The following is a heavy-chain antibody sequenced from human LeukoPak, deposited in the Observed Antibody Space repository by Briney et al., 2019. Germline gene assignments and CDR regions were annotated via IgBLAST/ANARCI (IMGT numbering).Heavy chain of an antibody. D-gene: IGHD5-18*01. Sequence: GASVKVSCKASGYTFTDYFMHWVRQAPGQGLEWIGWINPNSGGTHYEQKFQGRVTMTRSRSISTAYMELSRLSSDDTAVYYCARDPGYSSPRGDYWGQGTLVTVST. CDR3: ARDPGYSSPRGDY. CDR2: INPNSGGT. J-gene: IGHJ4*02. CDR1: GYTFTDYF. V-gene: IGHV1-2*02.